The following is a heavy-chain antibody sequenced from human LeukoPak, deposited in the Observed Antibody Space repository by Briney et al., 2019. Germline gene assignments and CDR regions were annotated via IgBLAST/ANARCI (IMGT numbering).Heavy chain of an antibody. CDR1: GGSISSYY. Sequence: SETLSLTCTVSGGSISSYYWSWIRQPAGKGLEWIGRIYTSGSTNYNPSLKSRVTMSVDTSKNQFSLKLSSVTAADTAVYYCARGRGYSGYGNFDYWGQGTLVTVSS. J-gene: IGHJ4*02. D-gene: IGHD5-12*01. V-gene: IGHV4-4*07. CDR2: IYTSGST. CDR3: ARGRGYSGYGNFDY.